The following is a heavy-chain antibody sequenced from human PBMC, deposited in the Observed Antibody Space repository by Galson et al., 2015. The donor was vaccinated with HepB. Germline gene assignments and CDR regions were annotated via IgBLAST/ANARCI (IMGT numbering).Heavy chain of an antibody. CDR1: GASFSDYY. Sequence: PLSLTCAVYGASFSDYYWNWIRQPPGKGPEWIGEINHSGSPKYNPSLKSRVTISVDTSKKQFSLTLSSVTAADTAVYYCPYFFGSGSFFMDVWGQGTAVTVSS. CDR2: INHSGSP. V-gene: IGHV4-34*01. J-gene: IGHJ6*02. D-gene: IGHD3-10*01. CDR3: PYFFGSGSFFMDV.